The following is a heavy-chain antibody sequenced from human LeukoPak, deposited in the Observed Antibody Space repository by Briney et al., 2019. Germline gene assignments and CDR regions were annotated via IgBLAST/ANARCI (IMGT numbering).Heavy chain of an antibody. V-gene: IGHV3-23*01. D-gene: IGHD3-10*01. CDR1: GFTFSSYA. Sequence: GGSLRLSCAASGFTFSSYAMSWVRQAPGKGLEWVSAISGSGGSTYYADSVKGRFTISRDNSKNTLYLQMNSLKAEDTAVYYCAKDPHYYGSGSYYSGDYWGQGTLVTVSS. CDR3: AKDPHYYGSGSYYSGDY. J-gene: IGHJ4*02. CDR2: ISGSGGST.